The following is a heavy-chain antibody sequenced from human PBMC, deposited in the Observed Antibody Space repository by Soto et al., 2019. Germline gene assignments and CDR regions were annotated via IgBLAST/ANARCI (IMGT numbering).Heavy chain of an antibody. Sequence: QVQLVESGGGVVQPGRSLRLSCAASGFTFSSYAMHWVRQAPGKGLEWVAVISYDGSNKYYADSVKGRFTISRDNSKNTLYLQKNSLRAEDTAVYYCARWGHPMIVVVPFDYWGQGTLVTVSS. V-gene: IGHV3-30-3*01. J-gene: IGHJ4*02. CDR3: ARWGHPMIVVVPFDY. CDR2: ISYDGSNK. D-gene: IGHD3-22*01. CDR1: GFTFSSYA.